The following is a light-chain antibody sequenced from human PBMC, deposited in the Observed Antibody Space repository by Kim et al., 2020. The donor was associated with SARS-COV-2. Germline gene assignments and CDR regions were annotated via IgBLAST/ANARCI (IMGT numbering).Light chain of an antibody. CDR2: WAS. J-gene: IGKJ2*01. CDR3: QQYYSTPRT. V-gene: IGKV4-1*01. Sequence: RATINCKSSQSVFYSSNNKNYLAWYQQRPGQPPKLLISWASTRESGVPDRFSGSGSGTDFTLTIASLQAEDVAVYYCQQYYSTPRTFGQGTKLEI. CDR1: QSVFYSSNNKNY.